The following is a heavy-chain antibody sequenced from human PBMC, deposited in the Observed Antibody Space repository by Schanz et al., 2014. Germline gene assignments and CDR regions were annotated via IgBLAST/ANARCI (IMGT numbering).Heavy chain of an antibody. CDR2: IATSSSTR. J-gene: IGHJ4*02. CDR3: ARDRGYCSGGSCSTFDY. D-gene: IGHD2-15*01. CDR1: GFDFNSYS. V-gene: IGHV3-48*01. Sequence: EVRLVESGGGLVQPGGSLRLSCEASGFDFNSYSMNWVRQVPGKGLEWLSYIATSSSTRHYADSVKGRVTISRDNSKNTLYLQMNTLRAEDTAVYYCARDRGYCSGGSCSTFDYWGQGTLVTVSS.